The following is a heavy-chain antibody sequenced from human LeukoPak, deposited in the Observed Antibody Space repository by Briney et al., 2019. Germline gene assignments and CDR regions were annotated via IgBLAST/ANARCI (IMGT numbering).Heavy chain of an antibody. CDR1: GGSFSGYY. Sequence: SETLSRTCAVYGGSFSGYYWSWIRQPPGKGLEWIGEINHSGSTNYNPSLKSRVTISVDTSKNQCSLKLSSVTAADTAVYYCARGRQFDYWGQGTLVTVSS. J-gene: IGHJ4*02. CDR3: ARGRQFDY. V-gene: IGHV4-34*01. CDR2: INHSGST.